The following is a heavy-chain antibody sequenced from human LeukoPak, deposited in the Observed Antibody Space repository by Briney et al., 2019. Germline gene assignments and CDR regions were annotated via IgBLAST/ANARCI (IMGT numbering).Heavy chain of an antibody. Sequence: SETLSLTCAVYGGSFSGYYWSWIRQPPGKGLEWIGEINHSGSTNYNPSLKGRVTISVDTSKNQFSLKLSSVTAADTAVYYCARRGHNQYYYDSSGYHKAFDIWGQGTMVTVSS. CDR2: INHSGST. D-gene: IGHD3-22*01. V-gene: IGHV4-34*01. CDR1: GGSFSGYY. CDR3: ARRGHNQYYYDSSGYHKAFDI. J-gene: IGHJ3*02.